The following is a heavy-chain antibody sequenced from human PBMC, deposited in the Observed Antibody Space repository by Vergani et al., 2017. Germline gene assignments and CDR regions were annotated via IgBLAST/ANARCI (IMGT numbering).Heavy chain of an antibody. CDR2: MNPNSGNT. Sequence: QVQLVQSGAEVKKPGASVKVSCKASGYTFTSYDINWVRQATGQGLEWMGWMNPNSGNTGYAQKLQVRVTMTRNTSISTAYMELSSLRSEDTAVYYCARRPKYSSSFYYYYYYMDVWGKGTTVTVSS. V-gene: IGHV1-8*01. J-gene: IGHJ6*03. CDR3: ARRPKYSSSFYYYYYYMDV. CDR1: GYTFTSYD. D-gene: IGHD6-6*01.